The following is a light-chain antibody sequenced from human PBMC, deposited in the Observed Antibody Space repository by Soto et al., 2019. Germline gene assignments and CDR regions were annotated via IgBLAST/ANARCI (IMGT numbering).Light chain of an antibody. J-gene: IGKJ5*01. Sequence: LPLTQSRSSLSASLGYGVTIICRSSQGISIALAWYQQKPGKAPKLLIYDASSLESGVPSRFSGSGSGTDFTLTISSLQPEDFATYYCQQVNNYPLTFGPGTRLEIK. CDR3: QQVNNYPLT. V-gene: IGKV1D-13*01. CDR2: DAS. CDR1: QGISIA.